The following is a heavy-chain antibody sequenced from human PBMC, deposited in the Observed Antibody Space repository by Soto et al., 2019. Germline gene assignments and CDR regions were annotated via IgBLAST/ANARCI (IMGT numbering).Heavy chain of an antibody. Sequence: SETLSLTCTVSGYSISSGYYWGWIRPPPGKGLEWIGSIYHSGSTYYNPSLKSRVTISVDTSKNLLSLKLSSVTAADTAVYYCARGSYYDSSGLNWFDPWGQGTLVTVSS. CDR3: ARGSYYDSSGLNWFDP. J-gene: IGHJ5*02. CDR1: GYSISSGYY. D-gene: IGHD3-22*01. CDR2: IYHSGST. V-gene: IGHV4-38-2*02.